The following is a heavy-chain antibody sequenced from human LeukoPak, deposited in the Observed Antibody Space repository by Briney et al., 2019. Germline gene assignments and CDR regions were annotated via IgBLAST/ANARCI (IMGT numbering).Heavy chain of an antibody. D-gene: IGHD2-2*01. CDR2: ISAYNGNT. V-gene: IGHV1-18*01. J-gene: IGHJ4*02. Sequence: ASVKVSCKASGYTFTSYGISWVRQAPGQGLEWMGWISAYNGNTNYAQKLQGRVTMTTDTSTSTAYMELRSLRSDDTVVYYCARDGRDWCSSTSCFHYFDYWGQGTLVTVSS. CDR3: ARDGRDWCSSTSCFHYFDY. CDR1: GYTFTSYG.